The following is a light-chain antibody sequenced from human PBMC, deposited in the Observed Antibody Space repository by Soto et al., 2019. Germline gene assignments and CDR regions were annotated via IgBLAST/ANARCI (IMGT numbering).Light chain of an antibody. CDR1: QSVNSN. J-gene: IGKJ5*01. CDR3: QKYSKWPIT. Sequence: EMVMTQSPAILSVSPGESATLSCRASQSVNSNYLAWYPQHPGQPPRLLIYGISTRATGIPARFSGSGSGTEFSLTISSLQSEDFAVYYCQKYSKWPITFGQGTQLEIK. CDR2: GIS. V-gene: IGKV3-15*01.